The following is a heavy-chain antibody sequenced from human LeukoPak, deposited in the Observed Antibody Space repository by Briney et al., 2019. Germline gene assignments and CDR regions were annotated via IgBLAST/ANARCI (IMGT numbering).Heavy chain of an antibody. V-gene: IGHV4-59*08. CDR3: ARAYGDGWYFDL. D-gene: IGHD3-10*01. CDR1: GGSISSYY. J-gene: IGHJ2*01. Sequence: SETLSFTCTVSGGSISSYYWSWIRQPPGKGLEWIGYIYYSGSTNYNPSLKSRVTISVDTSKNQFSLKLSSVTAADTAVYYCARAYGDGWYFDLWGRGTLVTVSS. CDR2: IYYSGST.